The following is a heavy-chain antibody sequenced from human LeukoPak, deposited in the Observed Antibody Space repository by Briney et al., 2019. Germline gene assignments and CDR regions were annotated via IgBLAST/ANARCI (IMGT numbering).Heavy chain of an antibody. V-gene: IGHV4-59*01. Sequence: SETLSLTCTVSGGSISSYYWSWIRQPPGKGLEWIGYIYYSGSTNYNPSLKSRVTISVDTSKNQFSLELSSVTAADTAVYYCARGPSSRGAFDIWGQGTMVTVSS. CDR1: GGSISSYY. CDR3: ARGPSSRGAFDI. CDR2: IYYSGST. J-gene: IGHJ3*02. D-gene: IGHD6-13*01.